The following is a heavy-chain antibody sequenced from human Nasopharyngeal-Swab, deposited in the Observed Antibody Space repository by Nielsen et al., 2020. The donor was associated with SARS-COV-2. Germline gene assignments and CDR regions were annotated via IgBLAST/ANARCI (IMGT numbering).Heavy chain of an antibody. J-gene: IGHJ6*02. CDR3: ARGGAQVPGSDYYYYGMDV. CDR2: INPNSGAT. D-gene: IGHD3-10*01. Sequence: ASVKVSCKASGYIFTDYYMHWVRQAPGQGLEWMGWINPNSGATNYAQKFQGRVTMTRDTSISTAYMELSGLKSDDTAVYYCARGGAQVPGSDYYYYGMDVWGQGTTVSVSS. CDR1: GYIFTDYY. V-gene: IGHV1-2*02.